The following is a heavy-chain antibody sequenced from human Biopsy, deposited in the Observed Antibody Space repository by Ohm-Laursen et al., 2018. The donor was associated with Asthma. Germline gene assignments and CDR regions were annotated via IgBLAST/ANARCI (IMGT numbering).Heavy chain of an antibody. CDR2: ISWNSGSI. Sequence: SLRLSCTAFGFTFDDYAMHWVRHAPGKGLEWVSGISWNSGSIGYADSVKGRFTISRDNAKNSLYLQMNSLRAEDTALYYCAKGEWELLEANFDYWGQGTLVTVSS. V-gene: IGHV3-9*01. CDR1: GFTFDDYA. D-gene: IGHD1-26*01. J-gene: IGHJ4*02. CDR3: AKGEWELLEANFDY.